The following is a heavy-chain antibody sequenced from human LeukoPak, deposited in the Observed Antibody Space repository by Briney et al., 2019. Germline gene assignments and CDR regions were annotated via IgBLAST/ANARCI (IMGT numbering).Heavy chain of an antibody. CDR1: GFTFSRYC. CDR3: VREYCGGDCYTDF. CDR2: LNSDGSIT. D-gene: IGHD2-21*02. J-gene: IGHJ4*02. V-gene: IGHV3-74*01. Sequence: GGYPRRSCAASGFTFSRYCMHWVRQTPGKGLVWVSRLNSDGSITTYADSVKGRFTISRDNAKNTLYLQMNSLRAEDTALYYCVREYCGGDCYTDFWGQGTLVTVSS.